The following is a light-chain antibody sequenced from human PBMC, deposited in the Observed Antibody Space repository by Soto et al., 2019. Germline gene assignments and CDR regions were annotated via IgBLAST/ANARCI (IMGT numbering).Light chain of an antibody. V-gene: IGLV1-51*01. Sequence: QSVLTQPPSVSAAPGQKVTISGSGSSSNIGNNYVSWYQQLPGTAPKLLIYDNNKRPSGIPDRFSGSKSGTSATLGITGLQTGDEADYYCGTWDSSLSAVVFGGGTQLPS. CDR3: GTWDSSLSAVV. CDR1: SSNIGNNY. CDR2: DNN. J-gene: IGLJ2*01.